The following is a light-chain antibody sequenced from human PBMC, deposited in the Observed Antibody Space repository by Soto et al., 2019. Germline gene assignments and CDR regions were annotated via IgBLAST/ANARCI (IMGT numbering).Light chain of an antibody. CDR1: SSDVGGYNY. V-gene: IGLV2-8*01. Sequence: QSALTQPPSASGSPGQSVTISCTGTSSDVGGYNYVSWYQQHPGKAPKLMIYEVSKRPSGVPXXFSGSKSGNTASLTVSGXXAXDXXXXXCXSYAGSNKFVFGTGTKLTVL. CDR3: XSYAGSNKFV. CDR2: EVS. J-gene: IGLJ1*01.